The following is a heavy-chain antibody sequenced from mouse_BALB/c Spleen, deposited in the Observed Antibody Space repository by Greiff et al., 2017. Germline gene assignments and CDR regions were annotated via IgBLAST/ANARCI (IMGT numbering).Heavy chain of an antibody. D-gene: IGHD5-2*01. CDR1: GYTFTSYW. CDR3: TLEYPYAMDY. V-gene: IGHV1S22*01. J-gene: IGHJ4*01. Sequence: LQQPGSELVRPGASVKLSCKASGYTFTSYWMHWVKQRHGQGLEWIGNIYPGSGSTNYDEKFKSKGTLTVDTSSSTAYMHLSSLTSEDSAVYYCTLEYPYAMDYWGQGTSVTVSS. CDR2: IYPGSGST.